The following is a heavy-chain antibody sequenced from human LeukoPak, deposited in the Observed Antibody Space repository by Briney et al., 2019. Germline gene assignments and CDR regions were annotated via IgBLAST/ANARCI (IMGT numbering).Heavy chain of an antibody. D-gene: IGHD3-22*01. CDR1: GFTFSSYG. V-gene: IGHV3-30*18. Sequence: GGSLRLFSAASGFTFSSYGMHWVRQAPGKGLEWVAVISYDGSNKYYADSVKGRFTISRDNSKNTLYLQMNSLRAEDTAVYYCAKDLNDSSGYGLDDAFDIWGQGTMVTVSS. CDR3: AKDLNDSSGYGLDDAFDI. J-gene: IGHJ3*02. CDR2: ISYDGSNK.